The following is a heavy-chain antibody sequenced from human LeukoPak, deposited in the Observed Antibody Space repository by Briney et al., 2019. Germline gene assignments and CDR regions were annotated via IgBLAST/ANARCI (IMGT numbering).Heavy chain of an antibody. D-gene: IGHD6-19*01. CDR3: ARVVAVTGTPVYYMDV. V-gene: IGHV1-2*02. Sequence: ASVKVSCKASGYMFTGYYMHWVRQAPGQGLEWMGWINPNSGSTNYAQKFQGRVTMTRDTSISTAYMDLNRLRSDDTAVYYCARVVAVTGTPVYYMDVWGKGTTVTVSS. CDR2: INPNSGST. J-gene: IGHJ6*03. CDR1: GYMFTGYY.